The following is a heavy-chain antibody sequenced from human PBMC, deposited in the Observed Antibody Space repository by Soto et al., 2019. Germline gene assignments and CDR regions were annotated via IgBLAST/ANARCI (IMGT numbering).Heavy chain of an antibody. CDR1: GYTFTGYY. V-gene: IGHV1-2*04. CDR2: INPNSGGT. CDR3: ARDRQGGSYGGWFDP. J-gene: IGHJ5*02. Sequence: ASVKVSCKASGYTFTGYYMHWVRQAPGQGLEWMGWINPNSGGTNYAQKFQGWVTMTRDTSISTAYMELSRLRSDDTAVYYCARDRQGGSYGGWFDPWGQGTLVTASS. D-gene: IGHD1-26*01.